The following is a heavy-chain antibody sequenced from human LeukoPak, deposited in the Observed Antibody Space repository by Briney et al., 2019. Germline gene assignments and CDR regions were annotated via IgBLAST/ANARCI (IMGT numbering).Heavy chain of an antibody. CDR1: GYTFTGYY. J-gene: IGHJ6*02. V-gene: IGHV1-2*02. CDR3: ARDLAVVVPAAIRAEYYYYGMDV. CDR2: INPNSGGT. Sequence: ASVTVSCKASGYTFTGYYMHWVRQAPGQGLEWMGWINPNSGGTNYQGRVTMTRDTSISTAYMELSGLRSDDTAVYYCARDLAVVVPAAIRAEYYYYGMDVWGQGTTVTVSS. D-gene: IGHD2-2*02.